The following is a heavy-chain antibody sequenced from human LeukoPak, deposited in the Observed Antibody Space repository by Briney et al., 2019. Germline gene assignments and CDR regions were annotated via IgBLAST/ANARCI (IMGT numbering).Heavy chain of an antibody. CDR2: IRYDGADK. CDR1: GVTFSDYS. V-gene: IGHV3-30*02. Sequence: GGSLRLSCAASGVTFSDYSMHWVRQAPGTGLEWVAFIRYDGADKYYADSVKGRFTISRDNSKNTLYLQMNSLRAEDTAVYYCAGDSSTSLGWFDPWGQGTLVTVSS. J-gene: IGHJ5*02. D-gene: IGHD2-2*01. CDR3: AGDSSTSLGWFDP.